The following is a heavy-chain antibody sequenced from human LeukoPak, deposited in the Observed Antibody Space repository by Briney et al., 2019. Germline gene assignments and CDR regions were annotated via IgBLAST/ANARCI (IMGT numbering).Heavy chain of an antibody. CDR1: GGSFSGYY. Sequence: SGTLSLTCAVYGGSFSGYYWSWIRQPPGKGLEWIGEINHSGSTNYNPSLKSRVTISVDTSKNQFSLKLSSVTAADTAVYFCAREGLRLDAFDIWGQGTMVTVSS. D-gene: IGHD2-8*01. J-gene: IGHJ3*02. CDR2: INHSGST. V-gene: IGHV4-34*01. CDR3: AREGLRLDAFDI.